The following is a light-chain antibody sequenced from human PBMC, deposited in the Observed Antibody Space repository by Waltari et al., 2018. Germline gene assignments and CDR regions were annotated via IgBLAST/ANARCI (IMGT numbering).Light chain of an antibody. V-gene: IGKV3-11*01. CDR2: DAS. Sequence: EIVLTQSPATLSLSPGRRATLPCRASQSLITYLAWYQQKPGQAPRLLIYDASNRATGIPARFSGSGSGTDFTLTISSLEPEDFAVYYCQQRYNWPVTFGGGTKVEIK. J-gene: IGKJ4*01. CDR3: QQRYNWPVT. CDR1: QSLITY.